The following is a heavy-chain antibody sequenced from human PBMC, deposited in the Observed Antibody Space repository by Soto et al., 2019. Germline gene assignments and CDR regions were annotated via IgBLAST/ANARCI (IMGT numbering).Heavy chain of an antibody. V-gene: IGHV3-23*01. J-gene: IGHJ4*02. CDR1: GFTFSTYA. D-gene: IGHD6-13*01. CDR2: ISGSGGST. CDR3: SKLIEAGGIGY. Sequence: GGSLRLSCAASGFTFSTYAMSWVRQAPGKGLEWVSSISGSGGSTYHADSVKGRFTISRDNSKNTLYLQMNSLRAEDTAVYYCSKLIEAGGIGYWGQGTLVTVSS.